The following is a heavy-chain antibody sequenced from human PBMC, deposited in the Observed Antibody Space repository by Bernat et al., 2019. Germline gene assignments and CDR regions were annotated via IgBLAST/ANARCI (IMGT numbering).Heavy chain of an antibody. Sequence: EVQLVESGGGLVRPGGSLRLSCAASGFTFSSYWMHWVRQAPGKGLVWVSRINSDGSSTSYADSVKGRFTISRDNAKNTLYLQMNSLRAEDTAVYYCARAEVVVAATGYYYGMDVWGQGTTVTVSS. D-gene: IGHD2-15*01. J-gene: IGHJ6*02. CDR2: INSDGSST. CDR3: ARAEVVVAATGYYYGMDV. CDR1: GFTFSSYW. V-gene: IGHV3-74*01.